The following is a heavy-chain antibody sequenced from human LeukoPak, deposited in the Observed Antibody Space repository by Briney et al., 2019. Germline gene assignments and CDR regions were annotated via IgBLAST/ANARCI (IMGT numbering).Heavy chain of an antibody. J-gene: IGHJ6*03. CDR1: GFTFDVYT. CDR2: ISWDGGST. Sequence: GGSLRLSSASSGFTFDVYTMHLVRHAPGKGLEWVSLISWDGGSTYYADSVKGRFTISRDNSKNCLYLQMNSLRTEDTALYYCAKAGCGSDCYPRGYYYYYMDVWGKGTTVTVSS. CDR3: AKAGCGSDCYPRGYYYYYMDV. V-gene: IGHV3-43*01. D-gene: IGHD2-21*02.